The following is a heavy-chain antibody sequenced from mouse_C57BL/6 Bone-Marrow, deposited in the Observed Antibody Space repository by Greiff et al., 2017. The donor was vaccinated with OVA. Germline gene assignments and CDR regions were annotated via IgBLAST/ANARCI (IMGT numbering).Heavy chain of an antibody. Sequence: VQLKQSGPGLVAPSQSLSITCTVSGFSLTSYGVDWVRQPPGKGLEWLGVLWGGGSTNYNSALMSRLSISKDNSKSQVFLKMNSLQTDDTAMNYCAKQGYDYEGNWFAYWGQGTLVTVSA. V-gene: IGHV2-9*01. J-gene: IGHJ3*01. D-gene: IGHD2-4*01. CDR1: GFSLTSYG. CDR3: AKQGYDYEGNWFAY. CDR2: LWGGGST.